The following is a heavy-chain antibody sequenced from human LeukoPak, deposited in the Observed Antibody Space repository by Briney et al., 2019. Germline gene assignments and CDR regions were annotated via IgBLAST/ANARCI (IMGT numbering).Heavy chain of an antibody. CDR3: ARAYSNYELVNFDY. Sequence: SETLSLTCTVSGGSISSYYWSWIRQPPGKGLEWIGYIYYSGSTNYNPSLKSRVTISVDTSRNQFSLKLSSVTAADTAVYYCARAYSNYELVNFDYWGQGTLVTVSS. V-gene: IGHV4-59*01. CDR2: IYYSGST. D-gene: IGHD4-11*01. J-gene: IGHJ4*02. CDR1: GGSISSYY.